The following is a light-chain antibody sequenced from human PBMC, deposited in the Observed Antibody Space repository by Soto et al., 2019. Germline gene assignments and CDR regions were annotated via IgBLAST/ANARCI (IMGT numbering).Light chain of an antibody. CDR3: QQYNNWPPAT. CDR2: GAS. CDR1: QSVSSSY. J-gene: IGKJ1*01. V-gene: IGKV3-15*01. Sequence: IVLTQSPGTLSLSPGERATLSCSCIQSVSSSYLAWYQQKPGQAPRLLIYGASTRATGIPARFSGSGSGTEFTLTISSLQSEDFAVYYCQQYNNWPPATFGQGTKVDIK.